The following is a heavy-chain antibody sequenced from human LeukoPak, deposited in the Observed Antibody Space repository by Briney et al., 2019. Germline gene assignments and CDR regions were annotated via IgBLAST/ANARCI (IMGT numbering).Heavy chain of an antibody. CDR3: ARHEDYYYYMDV. CDR2: IYYSGST. Sequence: SETLSLTCTVSGGSISSGDYYWSWIRQPPGKGLEWIGYIYYSGSTYYNPSLKSRVSISVDTSKNQFSLKLSSVTAADTAVYYCARHEDYYYYMDVWGKGTTVTVSS. V-gene: IGHV4-30-4*08. CDR1: GGSISSGDYY. J-gene: IGHJ6*03.